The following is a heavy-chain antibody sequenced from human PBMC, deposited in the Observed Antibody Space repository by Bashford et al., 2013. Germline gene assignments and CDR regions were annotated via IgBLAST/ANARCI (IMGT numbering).Heavy chain of an antibody. Sequence: WVRQAPGQGLEWMGWISAYNGNTNYAQKLQGRVTMTTDTSTSTAYMELRSLRSDDTAVYYCARAGSGILPNSIDYWGQGTLVTVSS. V-gene: IGHV1-18*01. D-gene: IGHD3-10*01. CDR2: ISAYNGNT. CDR3: ARAGSGILPNSIDY. J-gene: IGHJ4*02.